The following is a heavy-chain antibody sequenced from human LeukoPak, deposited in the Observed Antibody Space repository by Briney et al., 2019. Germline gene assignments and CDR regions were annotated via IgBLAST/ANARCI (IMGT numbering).Heavy chain of an antibody. CDR2: INPNSGGT. D-gene: IGHD3-22*01. J-gene: IGHJ4*02. V-gene: IGHV1-2*02. Sequence: GASVKVSCKASGYTFTGYYMHWVRQAPGQGLEWMGWINPNSGGTNYAQKFQGRVTMTRDTSISTAYMELSSLRSEDTAVYYCAREGYYDSSGYYDYWGQGTLVTVSS. CDR1: GYTFTGYY. CDR3: AREGYYDSSGYYDY.